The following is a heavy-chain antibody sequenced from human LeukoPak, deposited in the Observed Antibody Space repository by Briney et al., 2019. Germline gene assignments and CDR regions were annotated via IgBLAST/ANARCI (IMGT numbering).Heavy chain of an antibody. Sequence: GGSLRLSCAASGFIFSTYGMHWVRQAPGKGLEWVAVISGSGGSTYYADSVKGRFTISRDNFKNTLYLQMNSLRAEDTAVYYCAKGYSSGWKLDYFDYWGQGTLVTVSS. D-gene: IGHD6-19*01. CDR2: ISGSGGST. CDR3: AKGYSSGWKLDYFDY. V-gene: IGHV3-23*01. CDR1: GFIFSTYG. J-gene: IGHJ4*02.